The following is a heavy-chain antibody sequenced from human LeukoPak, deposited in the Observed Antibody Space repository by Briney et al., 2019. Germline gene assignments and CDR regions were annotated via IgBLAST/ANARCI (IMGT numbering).Heavy chain of an antibody. Sequence: SETLSLTCTVSGGSISSSSYYWGWIRQPPGKGLEWIGSIFYSGSTYYNPSLKSRVTISVDRSKNQFSLKLSSVTAADTAVYYCASRAAVAGYWYFDLWGRGTLVTVSS. CDR1: GGSISSSSYY. D-gene: IGHD6-19*01. CDR2: IFYSGST. J-gene: IGHJ2*01. V-gene: IGHV4-39*07. CDR3: ASRAAVAGYWYFDL.